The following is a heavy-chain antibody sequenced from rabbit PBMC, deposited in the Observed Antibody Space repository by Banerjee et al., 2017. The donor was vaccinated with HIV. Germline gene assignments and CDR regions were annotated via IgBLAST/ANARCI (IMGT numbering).Heavy chain of an antibody. CDR1: GFTLNNYY. J-gene: IGHJ3*01. V-gene: IGHV1S40*01. Sequence: QSLEESGGGLVKPGESLKLSCKASGFTLNNYYMCWVRQAPETGLEWVACIYTGSSGSTYYASWAKGRFTISKTSSTTVTLQMTSLTVADTATYFCARGSDGMGSGCDQWGQGTLVTVS. CDR3: ARGSDGMGSGCDQ. CDR2: IYTGSSGST. D-gene: IGHD3-1*01.